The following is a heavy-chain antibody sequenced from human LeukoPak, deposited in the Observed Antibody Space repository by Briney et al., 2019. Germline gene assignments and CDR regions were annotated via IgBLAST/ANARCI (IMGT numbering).Heavy chain of an antibody. Sequence: PGGSLRLSCAASGFTFSSYSMNWVRQAPGKGLEWVSSISSSSSYIYYADSVKGRFTISRDNAKNSLYLQMNSLRAEDTAVYYCARDSGSYWAHDAFDIWGQGTMVTVSS. CDR1: GFTFSSYS. J-gene: IGHJ3*02. CDR3: ARDSGSYWAHDAFDI. V-gene: IGHV3-21*01. CDR2: ISSSSSYI. D-gene: IGHD1-26*01.